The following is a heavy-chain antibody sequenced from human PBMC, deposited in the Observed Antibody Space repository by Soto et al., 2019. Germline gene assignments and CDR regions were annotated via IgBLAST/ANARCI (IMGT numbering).Heavy chain of an antibody. D-gene: IGHD2-2*01. V-gene: IGHV4-39*01. CDR2: MYHSENT. CDR1: GGSISNSSSY. Sequence: NPSETLSLTCTVSGGSISNSSSYWGWIRQPPGKGLEWIGTMYHSENTYYNPSLKSRVAISADTSKNQFSLKLTSVTAADTAVYYCARRSSLTAVPFQDWGQGTLVTSPQ. J-gene: IGHJ1*01. CDR3: ARRSSLTAVPFQD.